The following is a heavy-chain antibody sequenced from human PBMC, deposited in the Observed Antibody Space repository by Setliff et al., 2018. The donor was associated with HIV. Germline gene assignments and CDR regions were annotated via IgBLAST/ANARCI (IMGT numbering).Heavy chain of an antibody. CDR3: AKEGRVTTAFDI. J-gene: IGHJ4*02. CDR2: IIWNPFNI. V-gene: IGHV3-9*01. Sequence: PGGSLRLSCAASGFNFDDYAMHWVRQAPGQGLEWVSGIIWNPFNIAYADSVKGRLTISRDNAKNSLYLQMNSLRDEDTALYYCAKEGRVTTAFDIWGQGTPVTVSS. CDR1: GFNFDDYA. D-gene: IGHD1-1*01.